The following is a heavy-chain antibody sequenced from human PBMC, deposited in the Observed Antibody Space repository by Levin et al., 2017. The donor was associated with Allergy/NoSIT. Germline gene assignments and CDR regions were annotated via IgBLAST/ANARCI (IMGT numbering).Heavy chain of an antibody. CDR1: GGSISSGGYY. Sequence: SSETLSLTCTVSGGSISSGGYYWSWIRQHPGKGLEWIGYIYYSGSTYYNPSLKSRVTISVDTSKNQFSLKLSSVTAADTAVYYCARDRDDFWSGEPYYDGMDGWGQGTTVTVSS. J-gene: IGHJ6*02. D-gene: IGHD3-3*01. CDR2: IYYSGST. CDR3: ARDRDDFWSGEPYYDGMDG. V-gene: IGHV4-31*03.